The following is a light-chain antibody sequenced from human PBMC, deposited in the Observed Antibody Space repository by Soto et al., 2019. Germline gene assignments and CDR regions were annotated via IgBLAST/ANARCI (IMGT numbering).Light chain of an antibody. CDR2: DTS. Sequence: QAVVTQEPSLTVCPGGTVTLTCGSSTGAVTSGHYPYWFQQKPGQAPRTLIYDTSNKHSWTPARFSGSLLGGKAALTLSGAQPEDEAEYYFLLSYSGAPRPVFGTGTKLTVL. V-gene: IGLV7-46*01. J-gene: IGLJ1*01. CDR3: LLSYSGAPRPV. CDR1: TGAVTSGHY.